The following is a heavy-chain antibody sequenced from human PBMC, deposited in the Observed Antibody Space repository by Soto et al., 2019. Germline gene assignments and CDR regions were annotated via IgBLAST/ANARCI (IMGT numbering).Heavy chain of an antibody. CDR1: GGSISSGGYS. D-gene: IGHD4-17*01. CDR3: ASSMTTVTTSDY. Sequence: PSETLSLTCAVSGGSISSGGYSWSWIRQPPGKGLEWIGYIYHSGSTYYNPSLKSRVTISVDRSKNQFSLKLSSVTAADTAVYYCASSMTTVTTSDYWGQGTLVTVS. CDR2: IYHSGST. J-gene: IGHJ4*02. V-gene: IGHV4-30-2*01.